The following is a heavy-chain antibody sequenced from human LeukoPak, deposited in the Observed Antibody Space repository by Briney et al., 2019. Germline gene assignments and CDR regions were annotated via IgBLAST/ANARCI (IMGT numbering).Heavy chain of an antibody. V-gene: IGHV1-2*02. CDR2: INPNSGGT. D-gene: IGHD3-3*01. CDR3: AREARFLEWLPGFDP. Sequence: ASVKVSCKASGYTFTGYYMHWVRQAPGQGLEWMGWINPNSGGTNYAQKFQGRVTMTRDTSISTAYMELSRLRSDDTAVYYCAREARFLEWLPGFDPWGQGTLVTVSS. J-gene: IGHJ5*02. CDR1: GYTFTGYY.